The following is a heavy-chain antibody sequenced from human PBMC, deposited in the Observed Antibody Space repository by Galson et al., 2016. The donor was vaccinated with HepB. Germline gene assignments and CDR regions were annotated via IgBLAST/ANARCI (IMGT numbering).Heavy chain of an antibody. J-gene: IGHJ6*02. Sequence: SLRLSCAASGFSFSAYSMHWVRQAPGKGLEWMALMSFDGSNNRHADSVEGRFTISRDHAKNTLYLQMISLRAEDTAVYYCARSTGQLAARPDYYYHGMDVWGQGTTVTVSS. CDR2: MSFDGSNN. V-gene: IGHV3-30*04. CDR1: GFSFSAYS. D-gene: IGHD6-6*01. CDR3: ARSTGQLAARPDYYYHGMDV.